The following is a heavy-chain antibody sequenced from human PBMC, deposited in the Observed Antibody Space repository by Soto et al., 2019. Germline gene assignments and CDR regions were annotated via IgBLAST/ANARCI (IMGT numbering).Heavy chain of an antibody. CDR1: GGTFSSYA. Sequence: SVKVSCKASGGTFSSYAISWVRQAPGQGLEWMGGIIPIFGTANYAQKFQGRVTTTADESTSTAYMELSSLRSEDTAVYYCARPTRRPFHGDYVPGWFDPWGQGTLVTVSS. CDR3: ARPTRRPFHGDYVPGWFDP. CDR2: IIPIFGTA. D-gene: IGHD4-17*01. J-gene: IGHJ5*02. V-gene: IGHV1-69*13.